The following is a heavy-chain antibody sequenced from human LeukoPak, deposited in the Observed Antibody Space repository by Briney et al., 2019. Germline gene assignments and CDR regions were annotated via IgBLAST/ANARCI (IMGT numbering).Heavy chain of an antibody. CDR3: ARDQIQLSPTNYYYYYMDV. CDR2: IYYSGST. V-gene: IGHV4-59*01. J-gene: IGHJ6*03. D-gene: IGHD5-18*01. CDR1: GGSISSYY. Sequence: SSETLSLTCAVSGGSISSYYWSWIRQPPGKGLEWIGYIYYSGSTNYNPSLKSRVTISVDTSKNQFSLKLSSVTAADTAVYYCARDQIQLSPTNYYYYYMDVWGKGTTVTISS.